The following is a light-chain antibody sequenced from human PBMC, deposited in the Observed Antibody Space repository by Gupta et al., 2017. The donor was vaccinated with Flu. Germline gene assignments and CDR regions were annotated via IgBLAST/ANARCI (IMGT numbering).Light chain of an antibody. CDR3: EQRRNWPRLT. CDR2: DAS. V-gene: IGKV3-11*01. Sequence: EIVLTQSPATLSLSPGERATLSCRASQSVSTYLAWYQWKPGRAPRFLIYDASNRASGIPARFSGSGSGTDFTLTISSREPEDFAVYYCEQRRNWPRLTFGGGTXVEI. J-gene: IGKJ4*01. CDR1: QSVSTY.